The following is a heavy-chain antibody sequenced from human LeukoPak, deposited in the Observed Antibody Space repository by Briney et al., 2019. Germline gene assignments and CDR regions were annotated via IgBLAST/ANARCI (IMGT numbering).Heavy chain of an antibody. CDR1: GGTFSSYA. V-gene: IGHV1-69*01. CDR2: IIPIFGTA. D-gene: IGHD5-12*01. Sequence: GASVKVSCKASGGTFSSYAISWVRQAPGQGLEWMGGIIPIFGTANYAQKFQGRVTITAVESTSIAYMELSSLRSEDTAVYYCARVSLATKFYYYYGMDVWGQGTTVTVSS. CDR3: ARVSLATKFYYYYGMDV. J-gene: IGHJ6*02.